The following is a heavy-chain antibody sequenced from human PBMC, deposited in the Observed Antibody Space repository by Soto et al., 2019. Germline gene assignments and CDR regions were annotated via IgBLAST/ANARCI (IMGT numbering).Heavy chain of an antibody. CDR2: INHSGST. CDR3: ARLTTYFDLWSGTSNPHTGMDV. J-gene: IGHJ6*02. D-gene: IGHD3-3*01. CDR1: GGSFSGYY. Sequence: PSETLSLTCAVYGGSFSGYYWSWIRQPPGKGLEWIGEINHSGSTNYNPSLKSRVTISVDTSENQFSLKLSSVTAADTAVYYCARLTTYFDLWSGTSNPHTGMDVWGQGTTVSAS. V-gene: IGHV4-34*01.